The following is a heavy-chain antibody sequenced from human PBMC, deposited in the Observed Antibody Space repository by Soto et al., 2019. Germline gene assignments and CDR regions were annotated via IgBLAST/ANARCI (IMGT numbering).Heavy chain of an antibody. J-gene: IGHJ5*02. CDR3: ARDLGFSGGWQP. CDR1: GYTFTTSG. D-gene: IGHD6-19*01. Sequence: GPEVKQPGASVNISCKASGYTFTTSGITWVRQAPGQGLEWMGWISPSSGNIDYAQKIQGRVVMTTDTSTNTAYLALRSLRSDDTAVYYCARDLGFSGGWQPWGQGTLVTVSS. CDR2: ISPSSGNI. V-gene: IGHV1-18*01.